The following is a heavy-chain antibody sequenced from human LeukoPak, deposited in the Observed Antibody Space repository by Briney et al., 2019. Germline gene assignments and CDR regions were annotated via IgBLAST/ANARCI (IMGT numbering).Heavy chain of an antibody. Sequence: SETLSLTCTVSGGSISSYYWSWIWQPPGKGLEWIGYIYYSGSTNYNPSLKSRVTISVDTSKNQFSLKLSSVTAADTAVYYCARYYYDSSGYCFDYWGQGTLVTVSS. CDR1: GGSISSYY. V-gene: IGHV4-59*01. CDR2: IYYSGST. J-gene: IGHJ4*02. CDR3: ARYYYDSSGYCFDY. D-gene: IGHD3-22*01.